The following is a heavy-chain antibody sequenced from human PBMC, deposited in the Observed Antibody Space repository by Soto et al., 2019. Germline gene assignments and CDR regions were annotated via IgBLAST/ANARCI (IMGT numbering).Heavy chain of an antibody. Sequence: SETLSLTCAVYGGSFSGYYWSWIRQPPGKGLEWIGEINHSGSTNYNPSLKSRVTISVDTSKNQFSLKLSSVTAADTAVYYCARAVDYYGSGSYYNTRYPNWFDPWGQGTLVTVSS. V-gene: IGHV4-34*01. CDR1: GGSFSGYY. CDR2: INHSGST. D-gene: IGHD3-10*01. CDR3: ARAVDYYGSGSYYNTRYPNWFDP. J-gene: IGHJ5*02.